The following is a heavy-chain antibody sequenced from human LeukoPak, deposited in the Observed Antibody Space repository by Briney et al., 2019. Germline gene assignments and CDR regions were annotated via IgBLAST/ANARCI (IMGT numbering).Heavy chain of an antibody. J-gene: IGHJ3*02. CDR3: AREWEGAFDI. D-gene: IGHD1-26*01. CDR2: ISYDGSNK. Sequence: PGGSLRLSCAASGFTFSSYAMHWVRQAPGKGLEWVAVISYDGSNKYYADSVKGRFTISRDNSKNTLYLQMNSLRAEDTAVYYCAREWEGAFDIWGQGTMVTVSS. CDR1: GFTFSSYA. V-gene: IGHV3-30-3*01.